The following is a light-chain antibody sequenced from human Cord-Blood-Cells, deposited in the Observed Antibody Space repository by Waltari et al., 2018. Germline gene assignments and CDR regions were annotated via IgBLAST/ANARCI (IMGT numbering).Light chain of an antibody. CDR3: SSYTSSSTYV. CDR2: DVS. V-gene: IGLV2-14*01. CDR1: SSDVGGYNY. J-gene: IGLJ1*01. Sequence: QSALTQPASVSGSPGQSITISCTGTSSDVGGYNYVSWYQQHPGKAPKLMIYDVSKRLSGFSNRFSGSKSGNTASLTISGLQAEDEADYYCSSYTSSSTYVFGTGTKVTVL.